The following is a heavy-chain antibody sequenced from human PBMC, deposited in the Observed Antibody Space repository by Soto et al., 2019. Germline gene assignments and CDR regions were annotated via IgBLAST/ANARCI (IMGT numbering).Heavy chain of an antibody. J-gene: IGHJ4*02. D-gene: IGHD3-16*01. CDR3: SANDHDDHTNFDQ. CDR1: GLTFSGSA. CDR2: IRRKANNYAT. V-gene: IGHV3-73*01. Sequence: EVQLVESGGGLVQPGGSLKLSCAVSGLTFSGSAMHWVRQASGKGLEWVANIRRKANNYATAYAASVRGRFTISRDDSKNTAYLQMNSLKTEDTAVYYCSANDHDDHTNFDQWGQGTLVTVSS.